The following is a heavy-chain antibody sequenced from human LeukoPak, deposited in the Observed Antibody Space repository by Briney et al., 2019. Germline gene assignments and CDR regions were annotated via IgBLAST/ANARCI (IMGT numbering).Heavy chain of an antibody. CDR1: AFTFSGYS. Sequence: GGSLRLSCAASAFTFSGYSMNWVRQAPGKGLEWVSYISPSATTIYYADAVKGRFTISRDNAKNSLYLQMNSLRAEDTAVYYCAREYSSSSGRSFDYWGQGTLVTVSS. V-gene: IGHV3-48*01. CDR2: ISPSATTI. CDR3: AREYSSSSGRSFDY. J-gene: IGHJ4*02. D-gene: IGHD6-6*01.